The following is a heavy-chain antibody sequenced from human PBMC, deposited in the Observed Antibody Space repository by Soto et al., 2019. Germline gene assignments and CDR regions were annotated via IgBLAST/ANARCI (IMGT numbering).Heavy chain of an antibody. J-gene: IGHJ4*02. D-gene: IGHD3-3*01. CDR1: GYTFTSYA. CDR2: TNAGNGNT. CDR3: AGAYTYYDFWSGYGYFDY. Sequence: QVQLVQSGAEVKKPGASVKVSCKASGYTFTSYAMHWVRQAPGQRLEWRGWTNAGNGNTKYSQKFQGRFTITRDTSASTAYMELSSLRSEDTAVYYCAGAYTYYDFWSGYGYFDYWGQGTLVTVSS. V-gene: IGHV1-3*01.